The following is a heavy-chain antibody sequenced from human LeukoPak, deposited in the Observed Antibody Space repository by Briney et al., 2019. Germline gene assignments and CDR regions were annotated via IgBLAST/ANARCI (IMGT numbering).Heavy chain of an antibody. Sequence: GRSLRLSCAASGFTFSSYGMHCVRQAPGKGLEWVVVIWYDGTNKYYADSVKGRFTISRDDSKNTLYLQMNSLRAEDTAVYYCARDQGITARLFEYWGQGTLVTVSS. CDR2: IWYDGTNK. CDR1: GFTFSSYG. D-gene: IGHD6-6*01. V-gene: IGHV3-33*01. CDR3: ARDQGITARLFEY. J-gene: IGHJ4*02.